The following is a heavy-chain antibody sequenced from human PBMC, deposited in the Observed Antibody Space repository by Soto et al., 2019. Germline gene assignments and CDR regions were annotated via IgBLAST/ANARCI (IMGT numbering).Heavy chain of an antibody. CDR3: PRAGYYGSGSYFRHYYYYYGMDV. V-gene: IGHV1-3*01. CDR2: INAGNGST. J-gene: IGHJ6*02. Sequence: GASVKVSCKASGYTFTSYAMHWVRQAPGQRLEWMGWINAGNGSTKYSQKLQGRVTITRDTSISTAYMELSSLRSDDTAVYYCPRAGYYGSGSYFRHYYYYYGMDVWGQGTTVTVSS. CDR1: GYTFTSYA. D-gene: IGHD3-10*01.